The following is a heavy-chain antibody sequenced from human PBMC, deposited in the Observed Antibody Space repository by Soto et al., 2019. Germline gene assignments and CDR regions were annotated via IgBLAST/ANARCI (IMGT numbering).Heavy chain of an antibody. J-gene: IGHJ6*02. CDR2: TYYRSQVYN. CDR1: GDIASSNSAA. Sequence: QTLSLTFAISGDIASSNSAAWNWIRQSPSRCLEWLVSTYYRSQVYNDYALSLKSLITINPNTSKNQFSLQLNSVTPEDTAVYYCARGRYFDWLLKGGGMDVWGQGTTVTVSS. D-gene: IGHD3-9*01. CDR3: ARGRYFDWLLKGGGMDV. V-gene: IGHV6-1*01.